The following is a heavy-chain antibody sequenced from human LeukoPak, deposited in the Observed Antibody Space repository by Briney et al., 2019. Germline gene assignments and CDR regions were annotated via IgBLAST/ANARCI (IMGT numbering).Heavy chain of an antibody. CDR3: PRGNPYSSGWSFDS. CDR1: GGSIGRYH. V-gene: IGHV4-4*07. J-gene: IGHJ4*02. Sequence: SETLSLTCTVSGGSIGRYHWNWIRQPAGGGPEWIGRIYATGSTNYNPSLESRVTMSVDTSKNQFSLKLNSVTAADTAMYYCPRGNPYSSGWSFDSWGQGTLVTVSS. D-gene: IGHD6-19*01. CDR2: IYATGST.